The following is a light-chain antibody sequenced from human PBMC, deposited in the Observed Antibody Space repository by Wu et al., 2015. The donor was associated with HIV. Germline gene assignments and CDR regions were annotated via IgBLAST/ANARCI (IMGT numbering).Light chain of an antibody. CDR2: AAS. J-gene: IGKJ4*01. CDR1: QDISSW. V-gene: IGKV1-12*01. CDR3: QQCHSFPLT. Sequence: QMSQSPSFVSASVGDRVTITCRATQDISSWLAWYQMKPGKAPKLLISAASTLQGGVPSRFSGSRSGTEFTLTINSLQPEDIATYYCQQCHSFPLTFGGGTKMEIK.